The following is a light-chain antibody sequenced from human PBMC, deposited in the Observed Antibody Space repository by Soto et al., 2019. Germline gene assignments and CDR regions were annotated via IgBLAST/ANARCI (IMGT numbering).Light chain of an antibody. CDR1: SSDVGAYNY. Sequence: QSALTQPRSVSGSPGQSVTISCTGTSSDVGAYNYASWYRQHPGKAPKLMTYDVSKRPSGVPDRFSGSKSGNTASLTISGLQAEDEADYYCCSYADNYSYVFGTGTRSPS. CDR3: CSYADNYSYV. V-gene: IGLV2-11*01. CDR2: DVS. J-gene: IGLJ1*01.